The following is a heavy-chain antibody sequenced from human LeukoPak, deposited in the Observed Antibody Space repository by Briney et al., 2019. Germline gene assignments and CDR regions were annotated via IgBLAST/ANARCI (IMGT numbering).Heavy chain of an antibody. CDR3: ARAHRVLRFLEWLSEGRFDP. CDR1: GGSITSYY. Sequence: MSSETLSLTCTVSGGSITSYYWSWIRQPPGKGMEWVGYVYYSGSTNYNPSLKSRVTISVDTSKNQFSLKLSSVTAADTAVYYCARAHRVLRFLEWLSEGRFDPWGQGTLVTVSS. D-gene: IGHD3-3*01. V-gene: IGHV4-59*12. J-gene: IGHJ5*02. CDR2: VYYSGST.